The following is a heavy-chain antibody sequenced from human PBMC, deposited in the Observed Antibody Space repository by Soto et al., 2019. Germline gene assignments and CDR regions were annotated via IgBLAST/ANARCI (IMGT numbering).Heavy chain of an antibody. CDR3: AKDLGGPGVLYYWFDP. J-gene: IGHJ5*02. D-gene: IGHD2-8*01. CDR2: ISYDGSNK. CDR1: GFTFSSYG. Sequence: GGSLRLSCAASGFTFSSYGMHWVRQAPGKGLEWVAVISYDGSNKYYADSVKGRFTISRDNSKNTLYLQMNSLRAEDTAVYYCAKDLGGPGVLYYWFDPWGQGTLVTVSS. V-gene: IGHV3-30*18.